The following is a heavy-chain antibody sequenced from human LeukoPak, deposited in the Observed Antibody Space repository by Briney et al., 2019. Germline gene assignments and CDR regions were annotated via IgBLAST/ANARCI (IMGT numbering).Heavy chain of an antibody. V-gene: IGHV3-33*01. CDR1: GFTFSSYG. J-gene: IGHJ4*02. CDR2: IWYDGSNK. Sequence: PGRSLRLSCAASGFTFSSYGMHWVRQAPGKGLEWVAVIWYDGSNKYYADSVKGRFTISRDNAKNSLYLQMNSLRAEDTAVYYCARGGDSSGNPYWGQGTLVTVSS. CDR3: ARGGDSSGNPY. D-gene: IGHD3-22*01.